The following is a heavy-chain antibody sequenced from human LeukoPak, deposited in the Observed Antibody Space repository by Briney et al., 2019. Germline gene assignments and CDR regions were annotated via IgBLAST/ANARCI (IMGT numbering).Heavy chain of an antibody. J-gene: IGHJ5*02. CDR2: INPSGGST. CDR3: ARERITMVRGVGQSWFDP. CDR1: GYTFTSYY. V-gene: IGHV1-46*01. Sequence: ASVKVSCKASGYTFTSYYMHWVRQAPGQGLEWMGIINPSGGSTSYAQKFQGRVTMTRDTSTSTVYMELSSLRSEDTAVYYCARERITMVRGVGQSWFDPWGQGTLVTVSS. D-gene: IGHD3-10*01.